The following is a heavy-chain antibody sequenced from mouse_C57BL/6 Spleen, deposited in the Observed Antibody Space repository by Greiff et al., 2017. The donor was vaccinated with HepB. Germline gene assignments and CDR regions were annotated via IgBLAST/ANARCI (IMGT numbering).Heavy chain of an antibody. CDR2: IDPETGGT. J-gene: IGHJ2*01. CDR1: GYTFTDYE. D-gene: IGHD2-1*01. Sequence: QVQLQQSGAELVRPGASVTLSCKASGYTFTDYEMHWVKQTPVHGLEWIGAIDPETGGTAYNPKFKGKAILTADKSSSTAYMELRSLTSEDSAVYYCTRFGNYERVDYWGQGTTLTVSS. V-gene: IGHV1-15*01. CDR3: TRFGNYERVDY.